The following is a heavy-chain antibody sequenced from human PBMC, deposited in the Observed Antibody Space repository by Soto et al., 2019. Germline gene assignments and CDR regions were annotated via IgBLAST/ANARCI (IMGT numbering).Heavy chain of an antibody. CDR1: GDSISNGYYT. J-gene: IGHJ4*02. D-gene: IGHD3-10*01. CDR3: ARGPSGDKVDY. Sequence: QVQLQESGPGLVEPSQTLSLTCTVSGDSISNGYYTWSWIRQPPGKDLEWIGHIYNSVNTYSNPSLKSRITTPADTSKNQFSLKLSSVTAADTAVYYCARGPSGDKVDYWGQGTLVTVSS. CDR2: IYNSVNT. V-gene: IGHV4-30-4*01.